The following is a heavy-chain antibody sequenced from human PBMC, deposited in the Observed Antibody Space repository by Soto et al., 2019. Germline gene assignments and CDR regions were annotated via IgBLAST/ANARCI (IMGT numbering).Heavy chain of an antibody. J-gene: IGHJ4*02. V-gene: IGHV3-48*03. Sequence: PVGSLRLSCAASGFTFSSCEMNWVRQAPGKGLEWVSYISSSGSTIYYADSVKGRFTISRDNAKNSLYLQMNSLRAEDTAVYYCATPYYYDSSGYFGTPFDYWGQGTLVTVSS. CDR3: ATPYYYDSSGYFGTPFDY. D-gene: IGHD3-22*01. CDR1: GFTFSSCE. CDR2: ISSSGSTI.